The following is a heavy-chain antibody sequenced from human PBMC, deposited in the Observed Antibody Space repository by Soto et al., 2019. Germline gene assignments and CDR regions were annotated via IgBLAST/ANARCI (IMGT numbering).Heavy chain of an antibody. Sequence: GASVKVSCKASGYTFTSYYIHWVRQAPGQGLEWMGIFNPTGDTASYAQKFQGRITMTRDTSRSTVYMELSSLRSDDTAIYYCARSSGGNFGIIIEGSNWFDPWGQGTLVTVSS. CDR3: ARSSGGNFGIIIEGSNWFDP. CDR2: FNPTGDTA. V-gene: IGHV1-46*01. D-gene: IGHD3-3*01. CDR1: GYTFTSYY. J-gene: IGHJ5*02.